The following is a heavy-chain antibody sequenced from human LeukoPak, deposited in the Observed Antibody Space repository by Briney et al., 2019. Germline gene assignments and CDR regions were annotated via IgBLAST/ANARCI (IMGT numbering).Heavy chain of an antibody. V-gene: IGHV1-2*02. CDR2: INPNSGGT. D-gene: IGHD1-26*01. CDR1: GYTFTGYY. J-gene: IGHJ3*02. CDR3: ARLSLLLPDAFDI. Sequence: ASVKVSCKASGYTFTGYYMHWVRQAPGQGPEWMGWINPNSGGTNYAQKFQGRVTMTRDTSISTAYMELSRLRSDDTAVYYCARLSLLLPDAFDIWGQGTMVTVSS.